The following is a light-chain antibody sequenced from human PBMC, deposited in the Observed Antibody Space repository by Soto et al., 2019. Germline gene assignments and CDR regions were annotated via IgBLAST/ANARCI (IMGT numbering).Light chain of an antibody. V-gene: IGKV1-33*01. CDR1: QDISNY. J-gene: IGKJ4*02. Sequence: DIQMTQSPSSLSASVGDRVTITYQARQDISNYLNWYQQKPGKAPKLLIYDASNLETGVPSRFSGSGSGTDFTFTISNLRPEDSGRYYCQQDDNLRRTVGGGTKVDIK. CDR3: QQDDNLRRT. CDR2: DAS.